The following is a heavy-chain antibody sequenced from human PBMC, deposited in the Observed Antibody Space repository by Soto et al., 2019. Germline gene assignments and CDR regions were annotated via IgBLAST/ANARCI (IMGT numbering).Heavy chain of an antibody. CDR2: IYPGDSDT. D-gene: IGHD4-17*01. CDR3: ARWGPGTVTYVRHFDY. Sequence: GESLKISCKGSGYSFTSYWIGWVRQMPGKGLEWMGIIYPGDSDTRYSPSFQGQVTISADKSISTAYLQWSSLKASDTAMYYCARWGPGTVTYVRHFDYWGQGTLVTVSS. J-gene: IGHJ4*02. V-gene: IGHV5-51*01. CDR1: GYSFTSYW.